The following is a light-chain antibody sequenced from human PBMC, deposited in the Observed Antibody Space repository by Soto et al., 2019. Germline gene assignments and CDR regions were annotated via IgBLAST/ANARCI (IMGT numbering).Light chain of an antibody. Sequence: DIVMTQTPLSLSVTPGQPASISCKSSQSLLQSDGKTHLYWFLQRPGQPPQLLIYEVIKRFSGVPHRFSGSGSGTDFTLKISRVEAEDVGVYYCMQSTQFPNTFGQGTRLESK. CDR2: EVI. CDR1: QSLLQSDGKTH. V-gene: IGKV2D-29*01. CDR3: MQSTQFPNT. J-gene: IGKJ5*01.